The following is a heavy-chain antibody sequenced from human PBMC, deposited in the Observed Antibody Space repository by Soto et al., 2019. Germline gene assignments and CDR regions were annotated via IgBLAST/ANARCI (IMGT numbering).Heavy chain of an antibody. D-gene: IGHD6-19*01. Sequence: PGGSLRLSCEGSGFTFNDYYMTWIRQAPGKGLEWVAYINTLSTAIYYADSVKGRFTISRDNAKNPLYLQMNGLRAEDTATYYCARRLQWQLRPLDSWGRGTLVTVSS. CDR1: GFTFNDYY. J-gene: IGHJ4*02. CDR3: ARRLQWQLRPLDS. V-gene: IGHV3-11*01. CDR2: INTLSTAI.